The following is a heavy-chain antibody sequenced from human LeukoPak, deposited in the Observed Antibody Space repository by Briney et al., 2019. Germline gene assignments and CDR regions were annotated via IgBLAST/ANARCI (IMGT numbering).Heavy chain of an antibody. J-gene: IGHJ3*02. CDR2: INSDGSGT. CDR1: GFTFNSYW. V-gene: IGHV3-74*01. Sequence: GGSLRLSCAASGFTFNSYWMHWVRQAPGKGLVWVSRINSDGSGTSDADFVKGRFTISRDNSKNTLYLQMNSLRVDDTAVYYCARGGSPPEALGDTFDIWGQGTMVTVSS. CDR3: ARGGSPPEALGDTFDI. D-gene: IGHD1-26*01.